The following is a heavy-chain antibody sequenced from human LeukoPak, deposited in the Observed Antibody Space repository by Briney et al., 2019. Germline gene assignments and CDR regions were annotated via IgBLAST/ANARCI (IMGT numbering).Heavy chain of an antibody. J-gene: IGHJ4*02. CDR3: AKGTSSWHEFDY. Sequence: PGGSLRLSCAASGFTFSSYTMKWVRQAPGKGLEWVSSISSSSSYIYYADSVKGRFTISRDNSENSLYLQMNSLRAEDAALYYCAKGTSSWHEFDYWGQGTLVTVSS. D-gene: IGHD6-13*01. V-gene: IGHV3-21*04. CDR1: GFTFSSYT. CDR2: ISSSSSYI.